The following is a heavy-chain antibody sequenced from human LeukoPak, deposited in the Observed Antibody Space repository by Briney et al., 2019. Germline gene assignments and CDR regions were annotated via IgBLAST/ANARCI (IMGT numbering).Heavy chain of an antibody. CDR1: GYTFTSYG. CDR2: ISAYNGNT. CDR3: ARLEGVLSRGYSYGYLGLDYYYMDV. J-gene: IGHJ6*03. Sequence: ASVKVSCKASGYTFTSYGISWVRQAPGQGLEWMGWISAYNGNTNSAQKFQGRVTITADESTSTAYMELSSLRSEDTAVYYCARLEGVLSRGYSYGYLGLDYYYMDVWGKGTTVTISS. D-gene: IGHD5-18*01. V-gene: IGHV1-18*01.